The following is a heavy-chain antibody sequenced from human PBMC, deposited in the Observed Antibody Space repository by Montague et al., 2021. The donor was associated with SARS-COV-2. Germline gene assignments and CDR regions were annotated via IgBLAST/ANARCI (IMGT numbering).Heavy chain of an antibody. J-gene: IGHJ2*01. Sequence: TLSLTCIVSGGSIIGNYYCSCIRQHPGESLEWIGYIYYHGSTYYNPSPDNRLRTSADTFKNQVSLTLNSVTAADAAVFYCARGDTERYAPSYSLAYWVMDLWGRGTLVTVSS. CDR3: ARGDTERYAPSYSLAYWVMDL. D-gene: IGHD3-16*01. CDR1: GGSIIGNYY. CDR2: IYYHGST. V-gene: IGHV4-31*03.